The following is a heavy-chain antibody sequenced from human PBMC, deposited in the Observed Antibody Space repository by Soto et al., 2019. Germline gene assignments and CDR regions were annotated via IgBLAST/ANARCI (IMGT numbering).Heavy chain of an antibody. CDR1: GYTFTSYG. CDR3: ARANGIVLVPAAGDY. Sequence: ASVKVSCKASGYTFTSYGISWVRQAPGQGLEWMGWISAHNGNTNYAQKLQGRVTMTTDTSTSTAYMELRSLRSDDTAVYYCARANGIVLVPAAGDYWGQGTLVTVSS. V-gene: IGHV1-18*01. D-gene: IGHD2-2*01. J-gene: IGHJ4*02. CDR2: ISAHNGNT.